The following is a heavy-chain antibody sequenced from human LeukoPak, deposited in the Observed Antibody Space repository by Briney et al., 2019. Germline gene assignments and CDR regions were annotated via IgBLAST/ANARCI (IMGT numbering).Heavy chain of an antibody. Sequence: GGSLRLSCAASGFTFSSYWMSWVRQAPGKGLEWVANIKQDGSEKYYVDSVKGRFTISRDNAKNSLYLQMNSLRAEDTAVYYCARIEYHPARGLDPWGQGTLVTVSS. V-gene: IGHV3-7*01. J-gene: IGHJ5*02. CDR1: GFTFSSYW. D-gene: IGHD2-2*01. CDR3: ARIEYHPARGLDP. CDR2: IKQDGSEK.